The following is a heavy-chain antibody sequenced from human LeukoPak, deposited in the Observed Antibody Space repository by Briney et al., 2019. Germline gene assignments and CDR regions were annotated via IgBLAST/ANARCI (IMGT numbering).Heavy chain of an antibody. D-gene: IGHD3-22*01. Sequence: PGGSLRLSCAASGFTFSNAWMSWVRQAPGKGLEWVSAISGSGVNTYYADSVKGRFTISRDNSKNTLYLQMNSLRAEDTAVYYCARDYAGDTSGLVLDYWGQGTLVTVSS. J-gene: IGHJ4*02. V-gene: IGHV3-23*01. CDR2: ISGSGVNT. CDR3: ARDYAGDTSGLVLDY. CDR1: GFTFSNAW.